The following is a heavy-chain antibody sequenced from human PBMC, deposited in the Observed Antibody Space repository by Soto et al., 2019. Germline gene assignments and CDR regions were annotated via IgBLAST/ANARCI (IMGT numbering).Heavy chain of an antibody. CDR1: GGSVTSGDYY. J-gene: IGHJ4*02. V-gene: IGHV4-31*03. Sequence: QVQLQESGPGLVKPSQTLSLTCTVSGGSVTSGDYYWSWIRQHPGKGLEWIGYIYYSESTYYNPSPKSRVTISVDTAKNQFSLKLSSVTAADTAVYYCARGRQGVGFGEFDYWGRGTLVTVSS. CDR3: ARGRQGVGFGEFDY. D-gene: IGHD3-10*01. CDR2: IYYSEST.